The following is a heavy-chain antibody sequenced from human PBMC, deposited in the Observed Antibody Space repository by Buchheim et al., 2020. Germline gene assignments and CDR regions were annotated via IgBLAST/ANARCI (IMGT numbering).Heavy chain of an antibody. V-gene: IGHV3-30*18. J-gene: IGHJ6*02. CDR1: GFTFSSYG. CDR2: ISYDGSNK. CDR3: AKDLTSADYGDYVYYYYGMDV. Sequence: QVQLVESGGGVVQPGRSLRLSCAASGFTFSSYGMHWVRQAPGKGLEWVAVISYDGSNKYYADSVKGRFTISRDNSKNTLYLQMNSLRAEDTAVYYCAKDLTSADYGDYVYYYYGMDVWGQGTT. D-gene: IGHD4-17*01.